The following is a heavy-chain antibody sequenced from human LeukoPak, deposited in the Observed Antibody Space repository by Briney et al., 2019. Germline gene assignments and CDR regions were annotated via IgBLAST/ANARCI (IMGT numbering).Heavy chain of an antibody. CDR2: IYPGDSDT. D-gene: IGHD6-13*01. CDR3: ARTGAAGSYYYYYGMDV. Sequence: GASLQISCKGSGYSFTSYWIGWVRQLPGKGLEGMGIIYPGDSDTRYSPSFQGQVTISADKSISTAYLQWSSLKASDTAMYYCARTGAAGSYYYYYGMDVWGQGTTVTVSS. V-gene: IGHV5-51*01. J-gene: IGHJ6*02. CDR1: GYSFTSYW.